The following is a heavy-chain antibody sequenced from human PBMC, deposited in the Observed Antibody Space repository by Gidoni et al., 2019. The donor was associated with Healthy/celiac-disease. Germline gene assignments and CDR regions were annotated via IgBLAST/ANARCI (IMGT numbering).Heavy chain of an antibody. D-gene: IGHD3-22*01. CDR2: INPNSGGT. Sequence: QVTLVQSGAEVKKPGASVKVSCKASGYTFTGYYMHWVRPAPGQGLEWTGRINPNSGGTYYAQKVQGRVTMTRNTSISTAYMELSRLRSDDTALYYCARDWAPSMIVVPRARRNDFWGQGTLVTVSS. CDR3: ARDWAPSMIVVPRARRNDF. CDR1: GYTFTGYY. J-gene: IGHJ4*02. V-gene: IGHV1-2*06.